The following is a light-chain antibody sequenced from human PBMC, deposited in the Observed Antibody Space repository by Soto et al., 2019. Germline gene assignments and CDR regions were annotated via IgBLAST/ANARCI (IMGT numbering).Light chain of an antibody. J-gene: IGKJ1*01. V-gene: IGKV3-15*01. CDR3: QQSDNWPRT. Sequence: EIVMTQSPATLSVSPGERATLSCRASQSITTKLAWYQQRPGQAPRPLIYGASNRATGIPARFSGSGSGTDFTLTISSLQSDDSAVYYCQQSDNWPRTFGPGT. CDR2: GAS. CDR1: QSITTK.